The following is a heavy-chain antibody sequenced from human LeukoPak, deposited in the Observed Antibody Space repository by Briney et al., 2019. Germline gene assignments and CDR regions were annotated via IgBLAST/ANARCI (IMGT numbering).Heavy chain of an antibody. J-gene: IGHJ6*02. Sequence: SETLSLTCTVSGGSISSYYWSWIRQPPGKGLEWIGYIYYSGSTNYNPSLKSRVTISVDTSKNQFSLKLSSVTAADTAVYYCARGHSGYDLNLRYCYYGMDVWGQGTTVTVSS. D-gene: IGHD5-12*01. CDR1: GGSISSYY. V-gene: IGHV4-59*01. CDR2: IYYSGST. CDR3: ARGHSGYDLNLRYCYYGMDV.